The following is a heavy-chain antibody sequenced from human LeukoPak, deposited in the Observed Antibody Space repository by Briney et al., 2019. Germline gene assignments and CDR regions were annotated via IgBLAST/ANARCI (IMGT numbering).Heavy chain of an antibody. V-gene: IGHV3-30*02. J-gene: IGHJ4*02. D-gene: IGHD3-22*01. CDR1: GFAFRSYG. Sequence: PGGSLRLSCAASGFAFRSYGMHWVRQAPGKGLEWVAFIRYDGNSNYYADSVKGRFTSSRDNSRSTLYPQMNSLRAEDTAVYYCAKEEVISGNHGFYFDYWGQGTLVTVSS. CDR2: IRYDGNSN. CDR3: AKEEVISGNHGFYFDY.